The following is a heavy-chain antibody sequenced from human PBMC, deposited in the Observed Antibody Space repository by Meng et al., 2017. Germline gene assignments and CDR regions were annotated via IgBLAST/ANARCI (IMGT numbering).Heavy chain of an antibody. CDR1: DGAISSSNW. CDR3: ARDGRSCD. J-gene: IGHJ4*02. V-gene: IGHV4-4*02. Sequence: GRRPESCPALWNAWGPRPLPVAVSDGAISSSNWWSWVRQPPWKGLEWIGEIYHSGSTNYNPSLKSRVTISVDKSKNQFSLKLSSVTAADTAVYYCARDGRSCDWGQGTLVTVSS. CDR2: IYHSGST.